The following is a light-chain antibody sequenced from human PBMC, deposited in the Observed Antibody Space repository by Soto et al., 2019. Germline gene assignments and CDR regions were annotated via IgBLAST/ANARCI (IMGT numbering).Light chain of an antibody. J-gene: IGKJ1*01. CDR3: MQALQTWT. V-gene: IGKV2-28*01. CDR2: LGS. CDR1: QSLLHSNGYNF. Sequence: EIVMTQSPLSLPVTPGEPASISCRSSQSLLHSNGYNFLNWYLQKPGQSPKLLIFLGSNRASGVPDRFSGSGSGTDFTLKISRVEAEDVGVYYCMQALQTWTFGQGTKVEIK.